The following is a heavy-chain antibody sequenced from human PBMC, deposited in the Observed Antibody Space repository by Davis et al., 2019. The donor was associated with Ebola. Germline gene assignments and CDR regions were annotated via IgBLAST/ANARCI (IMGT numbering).Heavy chain of an antibody. CDR3: AKGYTSGWFPWFDP. J-gene: IGHJ5*02. V-gene: IGHV3-53*01. D-gene: IGHD6-19*01. CDR1: GFTVSSNY. CDR2: IYSGGST. Sequence: GESLKISCAASGFTVSSNYMNWVRQAPGKGLEWVSGIYSGGSTYYADSVKGRFTISRDYSKNTLYLQMNSLRAEDTAVYYCAKGYTSGWFPWFDPWGQGTLVTVSS.